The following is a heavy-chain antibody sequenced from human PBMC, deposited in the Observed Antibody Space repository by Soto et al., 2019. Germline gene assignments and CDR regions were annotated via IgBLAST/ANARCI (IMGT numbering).Heavy chain of an antibody. CDR2: INPSGGT. D-gene: IGHD4-4*01. CDR1: GGSLSGYY. J-gene: IGHJ4*02. V-gene: IGHV4-34*01. Sequence: TSETLSLTCGVYGGSLSGYYWTWIRQPPGKGLEWIGEINPSGGTKYNPSLKSRVSISVDTSKNHFSLKLSSVTAADTAVYYCARGEAYSNYPDRWGQGTLVTVSS. CDR3: ARGEAYSNYPDR.